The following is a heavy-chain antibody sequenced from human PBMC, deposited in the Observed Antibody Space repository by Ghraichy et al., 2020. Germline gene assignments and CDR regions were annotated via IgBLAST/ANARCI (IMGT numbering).Heavy chain of an antibody. D-gene: IGHD4-23*01. CDR1: GFTFSAYS. V-gene: IGHV3-48*02. CDR3: ARGSTVVRFFYYAGMDV. J-gene: IGHJ6*02. CDR2: ITSSSRTT. Sequence: SCVGSGFTFSAYSMNWVRQSPGKGLEWVSYITSSSRTTSYADSVKGRFTISRDNAQNSLYLQMNSLRDEDTAVYYCARGSTVVRFFYYAGMDVWGQGTTVSVSS.